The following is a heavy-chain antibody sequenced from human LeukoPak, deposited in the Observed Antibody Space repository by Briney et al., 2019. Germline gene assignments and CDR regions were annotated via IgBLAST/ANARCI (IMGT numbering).Heavy chain of an antibody. CDR1: GGSISSGTHY. CDR3: ASTHCASPSCYSYYYSGLDV. J-gene: IGHJ6*02. CDR2: IYNTGSA. D-gene: IGHD2-2*01. Sequence: SETLSLTCAVSGGSISSGTHYWNWLRQHPGQGLEWIGHIYNTGSAYYNPSLMSRISISIDTSENQFSLKLSSVTAADTAVYYCASTHCASPSCYSYYYSGLDVWGQGTTVIVS. V-gene: IGHV4-31*11.